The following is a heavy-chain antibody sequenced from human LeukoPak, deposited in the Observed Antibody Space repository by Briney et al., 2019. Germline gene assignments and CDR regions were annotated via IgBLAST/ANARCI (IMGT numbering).Heavy chain of an antibody. V-gene: IGHV3-30*02. D-gene: IGHD3-10*01. Sequence: GGSLRLSCAASGFTFSSYGMHWVRQAPGKGLEWVAFIRYDGSNKYYADSVKGRFTISRDNSKNTLYLQMNSLRAEDTAVYYCAKNQGLLLFGENQSYYFDYWGQGTLVTVSS. CDR1: GFTFSSYG. CDR2: IRYDGSNK. CDR3: AKNQGLLLFGENQSYYFDY. J-gene: IGHJ4*02.